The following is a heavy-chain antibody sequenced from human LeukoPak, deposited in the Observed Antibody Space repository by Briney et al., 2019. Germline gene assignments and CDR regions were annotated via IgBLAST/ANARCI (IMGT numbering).Heavy chain of an antibody. Sequence: SETLSLTCTVSGGSISSYYWSWIRQPAGKGLEWIGRIYTSGSTNYNPSLKSRVTMSVDTSKNQFSLKLSSVTAADTAVYYCARIMSSGRITMVRGVISYYGMDVWGQGTTVTVSS. CDR1: GGSISSYY. V-gene: IGHV4-4*07. D-gene: IGHD3-10*01. CDR3: ARIMSSGRITMVRGVISYYGMDV. CDR2: IYTSGST. J-gene: IGHJ6*02.